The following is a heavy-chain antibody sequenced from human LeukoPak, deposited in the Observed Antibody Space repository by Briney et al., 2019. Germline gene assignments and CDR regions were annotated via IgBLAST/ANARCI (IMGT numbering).Heavy chain of an antibody. CDR1: GGSFSGYY. CDR2: INHSGST. V-gene: IGHV4-34*01. J-gene: IGHJ4*02. CDR3: ARHRTTVTSGFDY. Sequence: SETLSLTCAVYGGSFSGYYWSWIRQPPGKGLEWIGEINHSGSTNYNPSLKSRVTISVDTSKNQFSLKLSSVTAADTAVYYCARHRTTVTSGFDYRGQGTLVTVSS. D-gene: IGHD4-17*01.